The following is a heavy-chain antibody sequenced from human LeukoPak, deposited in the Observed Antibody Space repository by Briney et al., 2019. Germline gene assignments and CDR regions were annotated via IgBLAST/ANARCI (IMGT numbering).Heavy chain of an antibody. CDR1: GFTVSTNS. J-gene: IGHJ4*02. Sequence: GGSLRLSCTVSGFTVSTNSMSWVRQAPGKGLEWVSFIYSDNTHYSDSVKGRFTISRDNSKNTLYLQMNSLRAEDTAVYYCAREIYDSSGSFDYWGQGTLVTVSS. V-gene: IGHV3-53*01. CDR3: AREIYDSSGSFDY. CDR2: IYSDNT. D-gene: IGHD3-22*01.